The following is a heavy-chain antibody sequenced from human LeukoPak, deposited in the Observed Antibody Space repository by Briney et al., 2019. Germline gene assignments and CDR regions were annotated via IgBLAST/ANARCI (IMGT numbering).Heavy chain of an antibody. J-gene: IGHJ5*02. CDR3: ARRIRRMLYCSSTSCNRAWFDP. Sequence: ASVKVSCKVSGYTLTELSMHWVRQATGQGLEWMGWMNPNSGNTGYAQKFQGRVTITRNTSISTAYMELSSLRSEDTAVYYRARRIRRMLYCSSTSCNRAWFDPWGQGTLVTVSS. CDR2: MNPNSGNT. CDR1: GYTLTELS. D-gene: IGHD2-2*02. V-gene: IGHV1-8*03.